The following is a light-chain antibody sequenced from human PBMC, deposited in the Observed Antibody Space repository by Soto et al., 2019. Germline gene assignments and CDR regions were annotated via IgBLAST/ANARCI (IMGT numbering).Light chain of an antibody. J-gene: IGKJ2*02. V-gene: IGKV1-6*01. Sequence: AIQMTQSPSSLFTSVGDRVTISCRASQAIRNDLGWYQQKPGKAPKLLISAASSLQSGVPSRFSGSGSGTDFTLTISSLQPEDFASYYCLQDYSYPRTFGQGTKVEIK. CDR1: QAIRND. CDR2: AAS. CDR3: LQDYSYPRT.